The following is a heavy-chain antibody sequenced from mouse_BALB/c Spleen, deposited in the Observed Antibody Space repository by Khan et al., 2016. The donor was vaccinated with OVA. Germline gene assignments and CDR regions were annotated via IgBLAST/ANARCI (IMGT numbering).Heavy chain of an antibody. Sequence: EVQLQQSGPELMKPGASVKISCKASGYSFTGYFMHWVMQSHGKSLEWIGRINPHFGETFYNQKFVGKATLTVDESSSTAHMELRSLASEDSAVYYCARIYGSDFDYWGQGTTLTVSS. V-gene: IGHV1-20*02. CDR3: ARIYGSDFDY. D-gene: IGHD1-1*01. CDR2: INPHFGET. CDR1: GYSFTGYF. J-gene: IGHJ2*01.